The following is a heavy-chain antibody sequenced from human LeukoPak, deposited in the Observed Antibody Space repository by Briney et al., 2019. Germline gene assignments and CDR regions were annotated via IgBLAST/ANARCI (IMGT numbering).Heavy chain of an antibody. J-gene: IGHJ5*02. CDR3: ARDSQWELSTVNWFDP. CDR1: GYTFTSYG. V-gene: IGHV1-18*01. CDR2: ISAYNGNT. D-gene: IGHD1-26*01. Sequence: GASVKVSCKASGYTFTSYGISWVRQAPGQGLEWMGWISAYNGNTNYAQKLQGRVTMTTDTSTSTAYMELRSLRSDDTAVYYCARDSQWELSTVNWFDPWGQGTLVTVSS.